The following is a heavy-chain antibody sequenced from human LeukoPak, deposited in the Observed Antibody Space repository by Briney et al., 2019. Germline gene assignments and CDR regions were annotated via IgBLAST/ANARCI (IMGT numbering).Heavy chain of an antibody. CDR2: IYSGGST. Sequence: GGSLRLSCAASGFTVSSNYMSWVRQAPGKGLEWVSVIYSGGSTYYADSVKGRFTISRDNSKNTLYLQMNSLRAEDTAVYYCARSTPPIGRSTYYFDYWGQGTLVTVSS. CDR3: ARSTPPIGRSTYYFDY. CDR1: GFTVSSNY. D-gene: IGHD1-1*01. J-gene: IGHJ4*02. V-gene: IGHV3-66*02.